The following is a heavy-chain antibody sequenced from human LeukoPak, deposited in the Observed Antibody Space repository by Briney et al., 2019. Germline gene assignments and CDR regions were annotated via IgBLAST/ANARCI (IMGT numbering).Heavy chain of an antibody. Sequence: GGSLRLSCAASAFSFSKFALIWVRQAPGKGLEWVSAIKGRFTVSRDNSKNTLYLQIYSLRPEDTAMYYCAKDPNGDYIGAFDFWGQGTMVTVSS. J-gene: IGHJ3*01. CDR2: I. CDR1: AFSFSKFA. CDR3: AKDPNGDYIGAFDF. D-gene: IGHD4-17*01. V-gene: IGHV3-23*01.